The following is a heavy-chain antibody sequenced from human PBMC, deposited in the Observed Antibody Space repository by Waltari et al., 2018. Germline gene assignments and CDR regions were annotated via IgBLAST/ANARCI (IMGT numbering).Heavy chain of an antibody. J-gene: IGHJ4*02. CDR3: ASWRSPRGPVNSYGYIFDY. D-gene: IGHD5-18*01. CDR2: IKHSGST. CDR1: GGSFGGYY. Sequence: QVQLQQWGAGLLKPSESLSLACAVYGGSFGGYYWSSIRQPPGKGLGWLGDIKHSGSTKYNADSKSRVTISVETSKNNFLLKLSSVPAADTAVYYCASWRSPRGPVNSYGYIFDYWGQGTMVTVSS. V-gene: IGHV4-34*01.